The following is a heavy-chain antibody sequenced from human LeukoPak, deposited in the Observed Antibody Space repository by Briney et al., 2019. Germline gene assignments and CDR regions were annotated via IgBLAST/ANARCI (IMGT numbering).Heavy chain of an antibody. V-gene: IGHV4-34*01. CDR1: GGSFSGYY. CDR3: ARGMTDVY. CDR2: INHSGST. Sequence: PSETLSLTCAVYGGSFSGYYWSWIRQPPGKGLEWIGEINHSGSTNYNPSLKSRVTISVDTSKNQFSLKLSSVTAADTAVYYCARGMTDVYWGQGTLVTVSS. J-gene: IGHJ4*02.